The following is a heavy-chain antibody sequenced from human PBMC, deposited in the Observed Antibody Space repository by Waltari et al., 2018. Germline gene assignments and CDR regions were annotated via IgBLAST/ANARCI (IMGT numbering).Heavy chain of an antibody. V-gene: IGHV4-39*01. Sequence: QLQLQESGPGLVNPSETLSLTCTVSGVSISTSRYYWGWIRQPPGKGLDWIWSRHYGGCSYFTPSLKSRVTISVDTSKTQFSLTLTSVTAADTAVYYCATLPIPLELWYFDLWGRGTLVTVSS. CDR3: ATLPIPLELWYFDL. D-gene: IGHD1-7*01. J-gene: IGHJ2*01. CDR1: GVSISTSRYY. CDR2: RHYGGCS.